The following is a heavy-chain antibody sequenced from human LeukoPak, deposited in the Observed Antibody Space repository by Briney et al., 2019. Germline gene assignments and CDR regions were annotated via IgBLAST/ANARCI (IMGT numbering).Heavy chain of an antibody. D-gene: IGHD2-15*01. CDR1: GYSFSDHY. CDR3: AREVQCSSGSCYSLPADY. J-gene: IGHJ4*02. Sequence: GASVKVSCMASGYSFSDHYMHWVRQAPGQGLEWMGWINPDSGGTNYAQKSQVRVTMTRDTSISTVYLELSGLRYDDTAVHYCAREVQCSSGSCYSLPADYRGQGTLVTVSS. V-gene: IGHV1-2*02. CDR2: INPDSGGT.